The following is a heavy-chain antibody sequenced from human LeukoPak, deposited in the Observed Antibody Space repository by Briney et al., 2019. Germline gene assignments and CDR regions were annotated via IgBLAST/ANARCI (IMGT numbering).Heavy chain of an antibody. CDR3: ARGRYSGSYYVDY. V-gene: IGHV1-2*02. D-gene: IGHD1-26*01. CDR2: INPNSGGT. J-gene: IGHJ4*02. CDR1: GGTFSSYA. Sequence: GASVKVSCKASGGTFSSYAISWVRQAPGQGLEWMGWINPNSGGTNYAQKFQGRVTMTRDTSISTAYMELSRLRSDDTAVYYCARGRYSGSYYVDYWGQGTLVTVSS.